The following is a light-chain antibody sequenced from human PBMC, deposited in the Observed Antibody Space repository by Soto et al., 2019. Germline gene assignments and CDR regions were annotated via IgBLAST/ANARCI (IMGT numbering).Light chain of an antibody. CDR2: EVT. V-gene: IGLV2-14*01. CDR3: ISYTGKSASSV. Sequence: QSALAQPTSVSGSPGQSITISCTGTSTDVGAYNYVAWYQQHPGKAPKLIIYEVTNRPSGVSYRFSASKSGNTASLTISGLHSEDEADYYCISYTGKSASSVFGTGTKVTVL. J-gene: IGLJ1*01. CDR1: STDVGAYNY.